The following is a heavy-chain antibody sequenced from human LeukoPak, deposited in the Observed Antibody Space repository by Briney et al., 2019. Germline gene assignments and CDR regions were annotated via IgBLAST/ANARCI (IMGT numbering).Heavy chain of an antibody. Sequence: GGSLRLSCAASGFTFSSYAMSWVRQAPGKGLEWVSGISGSGGNTYYADSVKGRFTISRDNSKNTLYLQMNSLRAADTAVYYCAKDFSAYGRGYYYYYMDVWGKGTTVTISS. CDR1: GFTFSSYA. V-gene: IGHV3-23*01. CDR2: ISGSGGNT. J-gene: IGHJ6*03. CDR3: AKDFSAYGRGYYYYYMDV. D-gene: IGHD5-12*01.